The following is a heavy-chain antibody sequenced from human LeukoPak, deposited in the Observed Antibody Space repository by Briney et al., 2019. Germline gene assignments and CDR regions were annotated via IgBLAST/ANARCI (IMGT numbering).Heavy chain of an antibody. Sequence: ETLSLTCTVSGGSISSYYWSWVRQAPGKGLEWVSAISGSGGSTYYADSVKGRFTISRDNSKNTLYLQMNSLRAEDTAVYYCAKNRFRQYYYGSGSYYNVDYFDYWGQGTLDTVSS. CDR3: AKNRFRQYYYGSGSYYNVDYFDY. V-gene: IGHV3-23*01. J-gene: IGHJ4*02. CDR1: GGSISSYY. D-gene: IGHD3-10*01. CDR2: ISGSGGST.